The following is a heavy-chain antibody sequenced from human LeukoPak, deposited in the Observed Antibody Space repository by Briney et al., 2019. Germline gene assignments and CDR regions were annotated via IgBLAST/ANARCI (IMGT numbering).Heavy chain of an antibody. Sequence: SETLSLTCTVSGDSVSSSNYYWAWIRQPPGKGLEWIGNIYYSGSTYYNPSPKSRLTISVDTSKNQFSLKLTSVTAADTAVYYCARLNKPGWFDPWGQGTLVTVSS. V-gene: IGHV4-39*01. CDR3: ARLNKPGWFDP. J-gene: IGHJ5*02. CDR1: GDSVSSSNYY. CDR2: IYYSGST. D-gene: IGHD1-14*01.